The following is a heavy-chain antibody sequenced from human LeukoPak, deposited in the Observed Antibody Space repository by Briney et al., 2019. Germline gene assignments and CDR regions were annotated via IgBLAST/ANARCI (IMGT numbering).Heavy chain of an antibody. Sequence: PSETLSLTCTVSGGPVSSGTYYWSWIRQPPGKGLEWIGYIYYSGSTNYNPSLKSRVTISRDTSKNHFSLNLGSVTAADTAVYYCARALSGRSHWFDPWGQGTLVTVSS. CDR1: GGPVSSGTYY. CDR2: IYYSGST. D-gene: IGHD3-10*01. CDR3: ARALSGRSHWFDP. J-gene: IGHJ5*02. V-gene: IGHV4-61*03.